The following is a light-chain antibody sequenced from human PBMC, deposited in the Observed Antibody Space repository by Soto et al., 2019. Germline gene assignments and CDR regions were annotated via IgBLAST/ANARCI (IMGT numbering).Light chain of an antibody. Sequence: IQITHAPSSLSASVGDRVTITFRASQSIGKHLNWYQQKPGKAPKLLIYAASSLQSGVPSRFSGSGSGTDFTLTISSLQPEDFATYYCQQSYSTPITCGQGTRREIK. CDR2: AAS. CDR1: QSIGKH. J-gene: IGKJ5*01. V-gene: IGKV1-39*01. CDR3: QQSYSTPIT.